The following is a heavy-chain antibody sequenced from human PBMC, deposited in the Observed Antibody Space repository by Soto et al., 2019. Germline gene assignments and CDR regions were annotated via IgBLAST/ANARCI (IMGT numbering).Heavy chain of an antibody. J-gene: IGHJ4*02. Sequence: TGGSLRLSCAASGFTFSDYYMDWVRQAPGKGLEWVARIRHKVRTYTTEYAASVKGRFSISRDDSKNSVYLQMNSLKTEDTAVYRCARGLRDSSGYHYVSFWGPGALVTVSS. D-gene: IGHD3-22*01. V-gene: IGHV3-72*01. CDR1: GFTFSDYY. CDR3: ARGLRDSSGYHYVSF. CDR2: IRHKVRTYTT.